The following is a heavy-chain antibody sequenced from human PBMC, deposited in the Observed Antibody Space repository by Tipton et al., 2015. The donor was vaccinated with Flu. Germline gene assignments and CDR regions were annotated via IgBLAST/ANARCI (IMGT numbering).Heavy chain of an antibody. Sequence: TLSLTCTVSGGSISSYYWSWIRQPPGKGLEWIGYIYYSGSTNYNPSLKSRVTISVDTSKNQFSLKLSSVTAADTAVYYCARIPNIVATKKMFDYWGQGTLVTVSS. CDR2: IYYSGST. CDR1: GGSISSYY. D-gene: IGHD5-12*01. CDR3: ARIPNIVATKKMFDY. V-gene: IGHV4-59*08. J-gene: IGHJ4*02.